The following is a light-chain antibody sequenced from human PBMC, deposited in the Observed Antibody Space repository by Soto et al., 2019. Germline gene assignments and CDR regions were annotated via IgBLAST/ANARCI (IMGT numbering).Light chain of an antibody. CDR2: DAY. V-gene: IGKV3-20*01. Sequence: EIVLTQSPDTLSLSPWDRATLSCMASQSVGHMFLAWFQQKPGQAPRLLIFDAYRRATGIPDRFSGSGSGTNFALTISRLEPEDFALYYCHQYASSFGTFGQGTKVDIK. CDR1: QSVGHMF. CDR3: HQYASSFGT. J-gene: IGKJ1*01.